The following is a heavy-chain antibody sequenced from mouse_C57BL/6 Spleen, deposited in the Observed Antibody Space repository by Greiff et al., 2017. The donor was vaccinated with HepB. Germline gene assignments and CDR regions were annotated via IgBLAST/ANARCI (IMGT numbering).Heavy chain of an antibody. V-gene: IGHV7-3*01. J-gene: IGHJ4*01. CDR3: ARPIYDGYYVDAMDY. D-gene: IGHD2-3*01. Sequence: EVQVVESGGGLVQPGGFTFTDYYMSWVRQPPGKALEWLGFIRNKANGYTTEYSASVKGRFTISRDNSQSILYLQMNALRAEDSATYYCARPIYDGYYVDAMDYWGQGTSVTVSS. CDR1: FTFTDYY. CDR2: IRNKANGYTT.